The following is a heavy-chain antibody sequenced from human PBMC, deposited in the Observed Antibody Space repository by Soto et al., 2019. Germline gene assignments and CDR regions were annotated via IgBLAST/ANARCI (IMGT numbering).Heavy chain of an antibody. CDR2: ISNYNNYI. V-gene: IGHV3-21*01. D-gene: IGHD3-3*01. CDR3: AREAVVGVIAGWFDP. J-gene: IGHJ5*02. Sequence: EVQLVDSGGGLVKAGGSLRLSCAASGFTFSTYSMNWVRQAPGKGLEWVSSISNYNNYIYYADSVKGRFTISRDNAKNSLYLQMNILRAEDTAVYYCAREAVVGVIAGWFDPWGQGTLVTVSS. CDR1: GFTFSTYS.